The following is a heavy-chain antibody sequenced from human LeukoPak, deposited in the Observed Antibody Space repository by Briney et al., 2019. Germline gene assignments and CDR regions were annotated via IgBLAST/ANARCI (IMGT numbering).Heavy chain of an antibody. CDR1: GYTFTGYY. CDR3: ASSHGSSWYYFDY. Sequence: GASVKVSCKASGYTFTGYYMHWVRQAPGQGLEWMGWINPNSGGTNYAQKFQGRVTMTRDTSISTAYMELSRLRSDDTAVYYCASSHGSSWYYFDYWGQGTLVTVSS. D-gene: IGHD6-13*01. V-gene: IGHV1-2*02. J-gene: IGHJ4*02. CDR2: INPNSGGT.